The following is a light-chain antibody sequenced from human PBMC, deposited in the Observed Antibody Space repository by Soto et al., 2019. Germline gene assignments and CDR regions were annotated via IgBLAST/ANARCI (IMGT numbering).Light chain of an antibody. Sequence: QSVLSQAPSASGTPGQTVTISCSGSSSNTGSNGVDCYQQLPGTDPKLVIYRNTQRPSGVPDRFSGATSGTSAALAISGLQSEDEDEYYCASWDGSLNRPVFGGGTKVTVL. J-gene: IGLJ2*01. CDR3: ASWDGSLNRPV. CDR1: SSNTGSNG. V-gene: IGLV1-44*01. CDR2: RNT.